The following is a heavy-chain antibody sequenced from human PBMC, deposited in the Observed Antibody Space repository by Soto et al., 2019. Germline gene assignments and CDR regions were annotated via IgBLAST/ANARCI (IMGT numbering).Heavy chain of an antibody. Sequence: QVQLVESGGGVVKLGGSLRLSCAASGFTFMDYYMSWIRHAPGKGLEWVSYISRSSSDTNYADSVRGRFTISRDNAKNSLYRQMNSLRAEDTAVYYCARRIAAAGKPFDYWGEGTLVTVSS. CDR2: ISRSSSDT. CDR3: ARRIAAAGKPFDY. V-gene: IGHV3-11*05. CDR1: GFTFMDYY. J-gene: IGHJ4*02. D-gene: IGHD6-13*01.